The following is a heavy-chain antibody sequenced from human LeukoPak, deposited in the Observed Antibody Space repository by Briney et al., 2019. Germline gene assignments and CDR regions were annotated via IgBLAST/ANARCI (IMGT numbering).Heavy chain of an antibody. Sequence: GGSLRLSCAASGFTFSTYTMNWVRQAPGKGLEWVSSISSSGSYIYYADSVKGRFTISRDNAKNSLYLQMNSLRAEDTAVYYCARDGYCSSTSCYPIEDYWGQGTLVTVSS. V-gene: IGHV3-21*01. D-gene: IGHD2-2*03. CDR3: ARDGYCSSTSCYPIEDY. CDR2: ISSSGSYI. CDR1: GFTFSTYT. J-gene: IGHJ4*02.